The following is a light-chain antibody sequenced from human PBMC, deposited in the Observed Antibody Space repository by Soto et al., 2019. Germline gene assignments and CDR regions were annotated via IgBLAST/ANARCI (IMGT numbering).Light chain of an antibody. J-gene: IGKJ4*01. CDR3: QQRKNWPLT. CDR2: NAS. V-gene: IGKV3-11*01. Sequence: ENVFPQSPATLSLSIWERATLFGRASQSVSSYLAWYQQKPGQAPRLLIYNASNRATGIPARFSGTGSGTDFTLTISSLEPEDFAVYYCQQRKNWPLTFGGGTKVDTK. CDR1: QSVSSY.